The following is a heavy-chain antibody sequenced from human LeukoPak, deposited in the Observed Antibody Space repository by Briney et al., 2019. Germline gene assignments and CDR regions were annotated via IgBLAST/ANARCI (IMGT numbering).Heavy chain of an antibody. D-gene: IGHD6-13*01. J-gene: IGHJ4*02. CDR1: GFTFSSYA. V-gene: IGHV3-23*01. Sequence: GGSLRLSCAASGFTFSSYAMSWVRQAPGKGLEWVSAISGSGDSTYYADSVKGRSTISRDNSKNTLYLQMNSLRAEDTAVYYCAKEGDSSSWYDLYDYWGQGTLVTVSS. CDR2: ISGSGDST. CDR3: AKEGDSSSWYDLYDY.